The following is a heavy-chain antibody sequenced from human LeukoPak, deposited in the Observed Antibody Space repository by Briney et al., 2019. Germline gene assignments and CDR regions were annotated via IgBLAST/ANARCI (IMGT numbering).Heavy chain of an antibody. J-gene: IGHJ5*02. Sequence: ASVKVSCKASGGTFSNYAISWVRQAPGQGLEWMGGIIPIFGTANYAQKFQGRVTITADESTSTAYMELSSLRSEDTAVYYCAREVRGMPNWFDPWGQGTLVTVSS. CDR1: GGTFSNYA. CDR3: AREVRGMPNWFDP. CDR2: IIPIFGTA. D-gene: IGHD3-16*01. V-gene: IGHV1-69*13.